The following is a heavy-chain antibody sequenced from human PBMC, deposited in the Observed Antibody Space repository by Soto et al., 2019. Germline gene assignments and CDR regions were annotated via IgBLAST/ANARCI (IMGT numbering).Heavy chain of an antibody. CDR2: MSYDGGSQ. J-gene: IGHJ3*01. Sequence: QVQLVESGGGVVQPGRSLRLSCAASGFTFGRYVIHWVRQAPGKGLEWVAAMSYDGGSQNYTDPVKGRFTISRDNSKNTLYLQMSSLRPEDTATYYCARVLVEVTLNSAFDFWGQGTSVTVAS. CDR1: GFTFGRYV. D-gene: IGHD2-15*01. CDR3: ARVLVEVTLNSAFDF. V-gene: IGHV3-30-3*01.